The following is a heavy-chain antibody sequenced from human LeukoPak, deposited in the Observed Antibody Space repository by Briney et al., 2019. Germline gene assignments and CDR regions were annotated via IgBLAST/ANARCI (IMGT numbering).Heavy chain of an antibody. CDR3: ARWGQEREPYGDYPLREFDL. J-gene: IGHJ2*01. CDR2: ISAYNGNT. V-gene: IGHV1-18*01. D-gene: IGHD4-17*01. CDR1: GGTFSSYA. Sequence: GASVKVSCKASGGTFSSYAISWVRQAPGQGLEWMGWISAYNGNTNYAQKLQGRVTMTTDTSTSTAYMELRSLRSDDTAVYYCARWGQEREPYGDYPLREFDLWGRGTLVTVSS.